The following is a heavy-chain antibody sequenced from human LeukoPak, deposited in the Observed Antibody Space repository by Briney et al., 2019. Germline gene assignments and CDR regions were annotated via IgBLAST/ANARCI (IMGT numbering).Heavy chain of an antibody. Sequence: GSSVKVSCKASGGTFSSYTISWVRQAPGQGLEWMGMIIPILGIANYAQKFQGRVTITADKSTSTAYMELSSLRSEDTAVYYCAEGLGMSPDYWGQGTLVTVSS. CDR1: GGTFSSYT. D-gene: IGHD1-14*01. CDR2: IIPILGIA. CDR3: AEGLGMSPDY. J-gene: IGHJ4*02. V-gene: IGHV1-69*02.